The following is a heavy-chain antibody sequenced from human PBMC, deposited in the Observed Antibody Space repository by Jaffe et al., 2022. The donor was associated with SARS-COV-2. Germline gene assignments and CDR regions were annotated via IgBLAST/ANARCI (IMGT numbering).Heavy chain of an antibody. CDR3: ARTDCDSSGYCGWFDP. Sequence: QVQLHQWGAGLLKPSETLSLTCAVYGGSFSGYFWTWIRQPPGKGLEWLGDIHHSGSTRYNPSLESRVTISMDTAKNQFSLKVTSVTAADTAVYYCARTDCDSSGYCGWFDPWGLGAPVIVSS. CDR1: GGSFSGYF. D-gene: IGHD3-22*01. CDR2: IHHSGST. J-gene: IGHJ5*02. V-gene: IGHV4-34*01.